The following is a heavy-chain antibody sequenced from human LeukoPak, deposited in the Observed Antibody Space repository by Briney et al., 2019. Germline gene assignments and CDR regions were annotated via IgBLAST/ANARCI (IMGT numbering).Heavy chain of an antibody. V-gene: IGHV3-23*01. CDR3: AKDRGSSTD. D-gene: IGHD6-6*01. CDR1: GFTFSSYA. Sequence: GGSLRLSCAASGFTFSSYAMSCVRPPPGKGLEWVSAISGSGGSTYYAGSVKGRFTISRDNSKNPLYLQMNSLRAEDTAVYHCAKDRGSSTDWLQGTLVTVSS. CDR2: ISGSGGST. J-gene: IGHJ4*02.